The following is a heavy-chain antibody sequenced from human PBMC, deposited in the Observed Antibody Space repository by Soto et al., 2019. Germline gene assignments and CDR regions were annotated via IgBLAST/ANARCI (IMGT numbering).Heavy chain of an antibody. CDR2: ISAYNGNT. J-gene: IGHJ4*02. V-gene: IGHV1-18*01. Sequence: ASVKVSCKASGYTFTSYGISWVRQAPGQGLEWMGWISAYNGNTNYAQKLQGRVTMTTDTSASTAYMELRSLRSDDTAVYYCARGSSIVGATALDYWGQGTLVTVSS. CDR1: GYTFTSYG. CDR3: ARGSSIVGATALDY. D-gene: IGHD1-26*01.